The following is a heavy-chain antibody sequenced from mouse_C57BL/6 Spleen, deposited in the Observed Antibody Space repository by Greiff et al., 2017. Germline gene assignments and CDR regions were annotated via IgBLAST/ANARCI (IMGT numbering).Heavy chain of an antibody. J-gene: IGHJ2*01. V-gene: IGHV1-39*01. CDR1: GYSFTDYN. CDR2: INLNYGTT. CDR3: ARDLHY. Sequence: VQLQQSGPELVKPGASVKISCKASGYSFTDYNMNWVKQSTGKSLEWIGVINLNYGTTSYNQKFKGKATLTVEQSSSTAYMQLNSLTAEDSAVYYCARDLHYWGQGTTLTVSS.